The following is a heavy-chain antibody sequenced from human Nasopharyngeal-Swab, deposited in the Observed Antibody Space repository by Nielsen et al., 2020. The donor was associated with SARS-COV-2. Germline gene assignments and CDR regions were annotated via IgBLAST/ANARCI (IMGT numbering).Heavy chain of an antibody. D-gene: IGHD1-14*01. Sequence: GESLKISCAASGFTFSSYGMHWVRQAPGKGLEWVSGISGSGGNTFYADSVKGRFTISRDNSKNTLYLQMNSLRAEDTAVYYCAKLYNLATIDYWGQGTLVTVSS. V-gene: IGHV3-23*01. CDR3: AKLYNLATIDY. CDR1: GFTFSSYG. J-gene: IGHJ4*02. CDR2: ISGSGGNT.